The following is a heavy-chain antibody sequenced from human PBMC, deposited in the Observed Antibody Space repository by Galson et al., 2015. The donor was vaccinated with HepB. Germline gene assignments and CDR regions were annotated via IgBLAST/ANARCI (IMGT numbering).Heavy chain of an antibody. Sequence: SLRLSCAASGFTFSGYSMNWVRQTPGKGLEWVSTITSSGSFIYYAASVKGRFTISRDNAKNSLYLHMNSLRAEDTAVYYRARSDYDDDVFENWLDPWGQGTLVTVSS. CDR2: ITSSGSFI. V-gene: IGHV3-21*06. CDR3: ARSDYDDDVFENWLDP. D-gene: IGHD4-17*01. J-gene: IGHJ5*02. CDR1: GFTFSGYS.